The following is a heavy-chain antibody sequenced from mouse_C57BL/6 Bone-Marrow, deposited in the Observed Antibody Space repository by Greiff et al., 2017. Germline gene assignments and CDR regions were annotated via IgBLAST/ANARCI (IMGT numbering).Heavy chain of an antibody. V-gene: IGHV2-2*01. J-gene: IGHJ4*01. Sequence: VQLQQSGPGLVQPSQSLSITRTVSGFSLTSYGVHWVRQSPGKGLEWLGVIWSGGSTDYNAAFISRLSISKDNSKSQVFFKMNSLQADDTAIYYCARRSHYYGSSYEGYYAMDYWGQGTSVTVSS. CDR1: GFSLTSYG. D-gene: IGHD1-1*01. CDR3: ARRSHYYGSSYEGYYAMDY. CDR2: IWSGGST.